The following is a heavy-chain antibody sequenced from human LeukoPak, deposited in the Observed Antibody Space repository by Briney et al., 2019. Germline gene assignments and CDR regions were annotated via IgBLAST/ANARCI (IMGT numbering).Heavy chain of an antibody. J-gene: IGHJ6*03. D-gene: IGHD2-15*01. CDR3: ASSVAARYYYYMDV. Sequence: WASVRVSCKASGYTFTSYGISWVRQAPGQGLEWMGWISAYNGNTNYAQKLQGRVTMTTDTSTSTAYMELRSLRSDDTAVYYCASSVAARYYYYMDVWGKGTTVTVSS. CDR1: GYTFTSYG. V-gene: IGHV1-18*01. CDR2: ISAYNGNT.